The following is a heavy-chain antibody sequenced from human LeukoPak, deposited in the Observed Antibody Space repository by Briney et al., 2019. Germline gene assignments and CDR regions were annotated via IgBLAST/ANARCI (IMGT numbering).Heavy chain of an antibody. CDR2: IYPGDSQT. CDR3: ARSGGNYYSI. CDR1: GYSFSAWW. Sequence: GESLKISCKGSGYSFSAWWIGWVRQVPGKGLEWMGIIYPGDSQTRYSPSFQGQVTISADKSTSTANLQWSSLKASDTAMYYCARSGGNYYSIWGQGTMVTVSS. V-gene: IGHV5-51*01. J-gene: IGHJ3*02. D-gene: IGHD1-26*01.